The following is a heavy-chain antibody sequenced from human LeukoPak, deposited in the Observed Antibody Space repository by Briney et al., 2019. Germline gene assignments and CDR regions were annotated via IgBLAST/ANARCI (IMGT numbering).Heavy chain of an antibody. D-gene: IGHD6-19*01. CDR3: ARVIWSSGWSDIHYGVDV. V-gene: IGHV4-31*03. CDR2: IYYSGST. CDR1: GGSISSGGYY. Sequence: PSETLSLTCTVSGGSISSGGYYWSWIRQHPGKGLEWIGYIYYSGSTYYNPSLKSRVTISVDTSKNQFSLKLSSVTAADTAVYYCARVIWSSGWSDIHYGVDVWGQGTTVTVSS. J-gene: IGHJ6*02.